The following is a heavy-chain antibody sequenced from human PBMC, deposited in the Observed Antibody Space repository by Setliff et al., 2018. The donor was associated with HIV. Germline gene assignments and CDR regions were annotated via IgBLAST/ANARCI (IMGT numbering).Heavy chain of an antibody. J-gene: IGHJ6*02. Sequence: ASVKVSCKASGYKFTSYYIHWVRQATGQGLEWMGSMNPNNGNTVYAQKFQGRVTMTTDTSTTTAFMELRSLKADDTGIYYCSRSGVPPYYYYGMDVWGQGTTVTVSS. CDR1: GYKFTSYY. V-gene: IGHV1-18*04. D-gene: IGHD3-10*01. CDR2: MNPNNGNT. CDR3: SRSGVPPYYYYGMDV.